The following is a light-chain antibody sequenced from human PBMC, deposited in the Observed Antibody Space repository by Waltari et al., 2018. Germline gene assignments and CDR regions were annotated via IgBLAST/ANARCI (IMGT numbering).Light chain of an antibody. CDR3: GAWDASLNGYV. Sequence: QSVLTQPPSASGTPGQRVTISCSGSSSNIGSNVVNWYQQLPGTAPKLLIHSSNQRPSGVPDRCSGSKSGTSASLAISGLQSEDEADYHCGAWDASLNGYVFGTGTKVTVL. V-gene: IGLV1-44*01. J-gene: IGLJ1*01. CDR1: SSNIGSNV. CDR2: SSN.